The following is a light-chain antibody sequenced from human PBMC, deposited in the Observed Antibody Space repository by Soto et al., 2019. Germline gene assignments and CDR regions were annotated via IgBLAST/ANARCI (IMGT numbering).Light chain of an antibody. CDR1: SSNIGSKS. V-gene: IGLV1-44*01. CDR3: AAWDDSLSGPV. Sequence: QTVVTQPPSASGTPGQRVTISCSGSSSNIGSKSVNWYQQLPGTAPKLLIHSNSQRPSGVPARFSGSKSGTSASLAISGLQSEDEADYYCAAWDDSLSGPVFGGGTKVTVL. CDR2: SNS. J-gene: IGLJ3*02.